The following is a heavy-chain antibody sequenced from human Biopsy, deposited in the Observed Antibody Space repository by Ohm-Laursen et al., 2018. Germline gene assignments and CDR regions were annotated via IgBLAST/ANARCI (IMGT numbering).Heavy chain of an antibody. D-gene: IGHD6-19*01. V-gene: IGHV1-46*01. CDR1: GGAFSTYS. CDR3: ARNTGWYGDLYYFDY. J-gene: IGHJ4*02. Sequence: SVKVSCKPSGGAFSTYSISTYGVYWVRQAPGQGLEWMGMINPSGSTTSYPQIFQGRVTMTRDTSKSTVYMELSSLRSADTAVYFCARNTGWYGDLYYFDYWGQGTLVTVSS. CDR2: INPSGSTT.